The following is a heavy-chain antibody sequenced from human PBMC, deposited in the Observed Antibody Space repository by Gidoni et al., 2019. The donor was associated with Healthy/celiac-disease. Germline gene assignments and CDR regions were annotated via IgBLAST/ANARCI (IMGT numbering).Heavy chain of an antibody. CDR2: ISYDGSNK. J-gene: IGHJ1*01. Sequence: QVQLVESGGGVVQPGRSLRLSGPASGFTFSSYCMLWVRQAPGKGLEWVAVISYDGSNKYYADSVKGRFTISRDNSKNTLYLQMNSLRAEDTAVYYCAKDSVAGYFQHWGQGTLVTVSS. CDR1: GFTFSSYC. D-gene: IGHD6-19*01. V-gene: IGHV3-30*18. CDR3: AKDSVAGYFQH.